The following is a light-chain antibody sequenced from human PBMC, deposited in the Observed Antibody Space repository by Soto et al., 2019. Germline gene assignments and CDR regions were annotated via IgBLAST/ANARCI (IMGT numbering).Light chain of an antibody. V-gene: IGKV3-15*01. CDR2: AAS. Sequence: EIVMTQSPATLSVSPGERATLSCRASQSIGSNLAWYLQKPGQAPTLLIYAASTRATGFPARFSGSGSGTEFNLSISTLQSEDFAIYYCQQYDTWPLTFDGGTKVEI. J-gene: IGKJ4*01. CDR3: QQYDTWPLT. CDR1: QSIGSN.